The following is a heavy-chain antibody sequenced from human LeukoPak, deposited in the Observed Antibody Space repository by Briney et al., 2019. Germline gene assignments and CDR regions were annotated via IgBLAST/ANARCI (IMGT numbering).Heavy chain of an antibody. CDR2: IYSDGGT. CDR1: GFTVNSNY. Sequence: PGGSLRLSCAASGFTVNSNYMSWVRQAPGKGLEWVSVIYSDGGTFYADSVKGRFTISRDNSKNTLYLQMNSLRVEDTAVYYCARQGYCSRGSCYWSGWFDPWGQGTLVTVSS. J-gene: IGHJ5*02. CDR3: ARQGYCSRGSCYWSGWFDP. D-gene: IGHD2-15*01. V-gene: IGHV3-53*01.